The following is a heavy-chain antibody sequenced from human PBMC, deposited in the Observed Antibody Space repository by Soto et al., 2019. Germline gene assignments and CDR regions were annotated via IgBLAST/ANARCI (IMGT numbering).Heavy chain of an antibody. D-gene: IGHD3-16*01. CDR3: AKKGGFYDYIWGSSHLDP. J-gene: IGHJ5*02. Sequence: EVQLLESGGDLVQPGGALRLSCVASGFTFSDYAMSWVRQAPGKGLEWVSAISHRGGSTYYADSVKGRFTISRDNSKNTLYLQMNSLRAEDTAIYYCAKKGGFYDYIWGSSHLDPWGQGTLVTVSS. CDR1: GFTFSDYA. V-gene: IGHV3-23*01. CDR2: ISHRGGST.